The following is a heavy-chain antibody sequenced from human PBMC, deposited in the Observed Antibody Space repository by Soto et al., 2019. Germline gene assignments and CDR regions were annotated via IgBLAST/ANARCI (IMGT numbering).Heavy chain of an antibody. J-gene: IGHJ4*02. CDR1: GFTFSSYG. V-gene: IGHV3-30*03. D-gene: IGHD3-10*01. CDR3: ARAALIISRSFYFDQ. Sequence: GGSLRLSCAASGFTFSSYGMHWVRQAPVKGLEWVAVIANDGSNKNYADSVKGRFTISRDNAENTLYLQMNSLRADDTAVYYRARAALIISRSFYFDQWGQGTLVTVSS. CDR2: IANDGSNK.